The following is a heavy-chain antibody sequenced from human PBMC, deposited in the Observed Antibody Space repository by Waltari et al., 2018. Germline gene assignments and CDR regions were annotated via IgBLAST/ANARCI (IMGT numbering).Heavy chain of an antibody. CDR2: VGTDHGRT. D-gene: IGHD3-10*01. V-gene: IGHV1-18*04. Sequence: QVHLVQSGAEVKEPGASVKVSCTASGYAFSGSGFTWVRQAPGQGLEWMGWVGTDHGRTEYEQKFWGRLTITTDTPTTTGYMELRSLRSDDTAVYYCARCDPMVQGVPLIYYYYGMDVWGQGTTVTVSS. J-gene: IGHJ6*02. CDR1: GYAFSGSG. CDR3: ARCDPMVQGVPLIYYYYGMDV.